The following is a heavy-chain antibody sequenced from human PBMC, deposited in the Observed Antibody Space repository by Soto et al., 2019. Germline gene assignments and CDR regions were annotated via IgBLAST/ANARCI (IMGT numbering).Heavy chain of an antibody. V-gene: IGHV3-13*01. D-gene: IGHD3-22*01. CDR3: ARRVDSTVSYAFDI. Sequence: GGSLRLSCAASGFTFSSYDMHWVRQATGKGLEWVSAIGTAGDTYYPGSVKGRFTISRENAKNSLYLQMNSLRAEDTAVYYCARRVDSTVSYAFDIWGQGTMVTVSS. J-gene: IGHJ3*02. CDR2: IGTAGDT. CDR1: GFTFSSYD.